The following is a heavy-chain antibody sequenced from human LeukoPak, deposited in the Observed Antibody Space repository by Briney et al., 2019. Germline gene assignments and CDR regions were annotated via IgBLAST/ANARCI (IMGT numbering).Heavy chain of an antibody. CDR1: GGSISIGDYY. CDR2: MYYSGST. V-gene: IGHV4-30-4*01. Sequence: SETLSLTCTVSGGSISIGDYYWSWIRQPPGKGLEWVAYMYYSGSTYYNPSRKGRLTMSADTSKNQLSLKLSSVTAADTAVYYCARPYYYDSRIDPWGQGILVTVSS. CDR3: ARPYYYDSRIDP. D-gene: IGHD3-22*01. J-gene: IGHJ5*02.